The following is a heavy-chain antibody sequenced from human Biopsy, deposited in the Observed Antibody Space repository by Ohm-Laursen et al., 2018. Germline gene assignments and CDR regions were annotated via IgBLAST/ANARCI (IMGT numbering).Heavy chain of an antibody. J-gene: IGHJ6*02. CDR2: IRRNSAII. D-gene: IGHD1-26*01. CDR3: ARDRGGARYGMDV. Sequence: SLRLSCAAPGFTFDDYAMYWVRQPPGKGLEWVSGIRRNSAIIDYADSVRGRFTISRDNARRFLFLQMNNLKSEDTAFYYCARDRGGARYGMDVWGRGTTVTVSS. CDR1: GFTFDDYA. V-gene: IGHV3-9*01.